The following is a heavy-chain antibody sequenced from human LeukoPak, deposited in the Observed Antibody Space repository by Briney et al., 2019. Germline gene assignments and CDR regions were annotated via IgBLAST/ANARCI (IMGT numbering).Heavy chain of an antibody. V-gene: IGHV3-30*04. CDR3: ARDFGGLSGFDD. Sequence: PGRSLRLSCAASGFTFSSYAIHWVRQAPGKGLEWVAHISYDGTNKYYADSVTGRFTISRDNSKDTLYLQMNSLRAEDTAVYYCARDFGGLSGFDDWGQGTLVSASS. J-gene: IGHJ4*02. D-gene: IGHD3-10*01. CDR2: ISYDGTNK. CDR1: GFTFSSYA.